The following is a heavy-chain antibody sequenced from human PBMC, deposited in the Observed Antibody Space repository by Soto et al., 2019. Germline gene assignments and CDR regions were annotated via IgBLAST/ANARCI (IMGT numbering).Heavy chain of an antibody. V-gene: IGHV3-13*01. D-gene: IGHD3-10*01. Sequence: GGSLRLSCAASGFTFSSYDMHWVRQATGKGLEWVSAIGTAGDTYYPGSVKGRFTISRENAKNSSYLHMNSLRAGDTAVYYCARSAKSGFQDPYFDYWGQGTLVTVSS. CDR1: GFTFSSYD. CDR3: ARSAKSGFQDPYFDY. J-gene: IGHJ4*02. CDR2: IGTAGDT.